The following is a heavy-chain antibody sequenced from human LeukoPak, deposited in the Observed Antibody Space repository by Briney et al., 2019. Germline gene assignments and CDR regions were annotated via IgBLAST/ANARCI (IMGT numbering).Heavy chain of an antibody. J-gene: IGHJ6*03. V-gene: IGHV3-23*01. CDR1: GFTFSYYD. Sequence: GGSLRLSCAASGFTFSYYDMSWVRQAPGKGLEWVTSIALSGGSTFYADSVKGRFTISRDNSKNTLYLQMNSLSAEDTAVYYCAKRGNPAVGHHYLDVWGKGTTVSVSS. D-gene: IGHD2-2*01. CDR2: IALSGGST. CDR3: AKRGNPAVGHHYLDV.